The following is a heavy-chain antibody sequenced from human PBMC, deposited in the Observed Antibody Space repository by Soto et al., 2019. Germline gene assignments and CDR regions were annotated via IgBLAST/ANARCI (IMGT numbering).Heavy chain of an antibody. CDR2: ISSGSGNI. Sequence: EVPLVESGGGLVQPGGSLRLSCAASGFIFSSYDMNWVRQAPGKGLEWVSYISSGSGNILYADSVKGRFTISRDNAKNSLYLQMNSLRAEDTAVYYCARTYGTGSLNWFDPWGQGTLVTVSS. V-gene: IGHV3-48*04. D-gene: IGHD3-10*01. CDR1: GFIFSSYD. CDR3: ARTYGTGSLNWFDP. J-gene: IGHJ5*02.